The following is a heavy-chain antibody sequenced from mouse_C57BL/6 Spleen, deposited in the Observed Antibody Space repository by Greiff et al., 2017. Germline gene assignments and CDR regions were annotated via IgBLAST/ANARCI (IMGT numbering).Heavy chain of an antibody. V-gene: IGHV1-69*01. CDR3: ARSSITTVVAYYFDY. CDR2: IDPSDSYT. Sequence: LQQPGAELVMPGASVKLSCKASGYTFTSYWMHWVKQRPGQGLEWIGEIDPSDSYTNYNQKFKGKSTLTVDKSSSTAYMQLSSLTSEDSAVYYCARSSITTVVAYYFDYWGQGTTLTVSS. D-gene: IGHD1-1*01. J-gene: IGHJ2*01. CDR1: GYTFTSYW.